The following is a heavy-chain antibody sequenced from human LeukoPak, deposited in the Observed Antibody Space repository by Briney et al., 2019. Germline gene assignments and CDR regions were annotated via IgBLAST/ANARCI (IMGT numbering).Heavy chain of an antibody. CDR3: AKTSLYSSGWYLDAFDI. V-gene: IGHV3-43*02. CDR1: GFTFDDYA. D-gene: IGHD6-19*01. CDR2: ISGDGGST. Sequence: GGSLRLXCAASGFTFDDYAMHWVRQAPGKGLEWVSLISGDGGSTYYADSVKGRFTISRDNSKNSLYLQMNSLRTEDTALYYCAKTSLYSSGWYLDAFDIWGQGTMVTVSS. J-gene: IGHJ3*02.